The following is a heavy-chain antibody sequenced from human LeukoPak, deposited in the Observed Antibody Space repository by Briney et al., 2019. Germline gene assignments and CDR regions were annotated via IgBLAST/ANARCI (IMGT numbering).Heavy chain of an antibody. J-gene: IGHJ6*03. CDR3: ARLWFGEVPPLYYYYYMDV. CDR2: IYTSGST. V-gene: IGHV4-61*02. Sequence: SETLSLTCTVSGGSISSGDYYWSWIRQPAGKGLEWIGRIYTSGSTNYNPSLKSRVPISVDPSKNQFSLKLSSVTAADTAVYYCARLWFGEVPPLYYYYYMDVWGKGTTVTVSS. D-gene: IGHD3-10*01. CDR1: GGSISSGDYY.